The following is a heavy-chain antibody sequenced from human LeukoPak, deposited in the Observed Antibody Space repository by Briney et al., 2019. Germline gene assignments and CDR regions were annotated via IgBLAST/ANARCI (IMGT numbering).Heavy chain of an antibody. V-gene: IGHV1-3*04. Sequence: ASVKVSCKASGYTFTHYAMHWVRQAPGQRLEWMGWINTDNDNTKYSQKFQGRVTIIRDTFASTAYMELSSLRSEDTAVYYCARDPLGWYWGFDSWGQGTLVTVSS. CDR2: INTDNDNT. D-gene: IGHD6-19*01. CDR1: GYTFTHYA. J-gene: IGHJ4*02. CDR3: ARDPLGWYWGFDS.